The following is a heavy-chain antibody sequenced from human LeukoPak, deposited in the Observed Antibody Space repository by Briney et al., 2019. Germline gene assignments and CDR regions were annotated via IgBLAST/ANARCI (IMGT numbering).Heavy chain of an antibody. CDR1: GFTFSSYA. Sequence: GGSLRLSCAASGFTFSSYAMSWVRQAPGKGLEWVSIISGSGGSTYYADSVKGRFTISRDNSRNTLYLQMNSLRAEETAVYYCAKDLQQLVLLSFFDYWGQGTLVTVSS. CDR3: AKDLQQLVLLSFFDY. CDR2: ISGSGGST. J-gene: IGHJ4*02. D-gene: IGHD6-13*01. V-gene: IGHV3-23*01.